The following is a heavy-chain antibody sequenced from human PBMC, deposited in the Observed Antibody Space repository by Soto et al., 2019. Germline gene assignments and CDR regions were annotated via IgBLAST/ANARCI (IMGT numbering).Heavy chain of an antibody. CDR2: IIPVLHTT. J-gene: IGHJ4*02. V-gene: IGHV1-69*13. CDR3: ARSPHFWSGYWEIYFDL. CDR1: GGTFSTYT. D-gene: IGHD3-3*01. Sequence: EASVKVSCKASGGTFSTYTISWVRQAPGQGLEWLGGIIPVLHTTDYAQEFQGRITITADESTSTAYMELSSLRAEDTAVYYCARSPHFWSGYWEIYFDLWGQGTLVTVSS.